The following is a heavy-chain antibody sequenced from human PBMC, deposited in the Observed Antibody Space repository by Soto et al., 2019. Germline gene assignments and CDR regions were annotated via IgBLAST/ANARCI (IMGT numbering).Heavy chain of an antibody. D-gene: IGHD3-22*01. CDR3: ASHHLSDSTAYYTWN. Sequence: QLQLQESGPGLVKPSETLSLTCSVSGGSIRSNIYYWGWIRQPPGKGLEWIATVHYSGSTNYTPSLNTPTTLSPPPSNTPFSLRSNSLTAAAPAVYYCASHHLSDSTAYYTWNWGQTPLVTVSS. J-gene: IGHJ4*02. V-gene: IGHV4-39*02. CDR2: VHYSGST. CDR1: GGSIRSNIYY.